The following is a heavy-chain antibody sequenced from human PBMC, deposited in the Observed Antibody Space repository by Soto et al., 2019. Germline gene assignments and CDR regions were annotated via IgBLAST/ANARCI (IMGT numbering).Heavy chain of an antibody. D-gene: IGHD5-12*01. CDR3: ARDYSGYDPALNRFDP. CDR1: GDIFDNYA. Sequence: GASVKVSCKASGDIFDNYAISWVRQAPGQGLEWLGGISPVIGTTHYAQIFQGRLTITADRSTMTTYMELSGLKSEDTAIYFFARDYSGYDPALNRFDPWGQGTLVTAPQ. CDR2: ISPVIGTT. V-gene: IGHV1-69*06. J-gene: IGHJ5*02.